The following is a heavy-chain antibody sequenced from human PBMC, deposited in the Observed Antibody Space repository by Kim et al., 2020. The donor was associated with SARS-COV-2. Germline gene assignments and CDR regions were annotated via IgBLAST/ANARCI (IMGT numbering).Heavy chain of an antibody. J-gene: IGHJ4*02. CDR3: ARHLSQWLERGSNTFDY. Sequence: SETLSLTCTVSGGSIRSSSYYWGWIRQPPGKGLEWIGSIYYSGSTYYNPSLKSRVTISVDTSKNQFSLKLSSVTAADTAVYYCARHLSQWLERGSNTFDYWGQGTLVTVSA. CDR2: IYYSGST. CDR1: GGSIRSSSYY. V-gene: IGHV4-39*01. D-gene: IGHD6-19*01.